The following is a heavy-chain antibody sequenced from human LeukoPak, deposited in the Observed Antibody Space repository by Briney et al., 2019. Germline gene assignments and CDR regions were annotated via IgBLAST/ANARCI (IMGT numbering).Heavy chain of an antibody. J-gene: IGHJ4*02. V-gene: IGHV3-30*02. CDR1: GFTFSDYG. Sequence: GGSLRLSCAASGFTFSDYGMHWVRQAPGKGLEWVALIRYDGSNEYYADSVKGRFTISRDSSKSTLYLQMNSLRAEDTAVYYCAKELAVGTTSKNLDYWGQGTLVTVSS. CDR2: IRYDGSNE. D-gene: IGHD1-26*01. CDR3: AKELAVGTTSKNLDY.